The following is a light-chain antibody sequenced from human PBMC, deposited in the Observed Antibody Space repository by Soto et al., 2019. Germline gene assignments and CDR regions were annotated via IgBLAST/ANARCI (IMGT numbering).Light chain of an antibody. Sequence: EIVLTQSPDTLSXSPGERATLSCWASHSVTTRLAWFQQRPGQTPRLLIYDASTRAPGIPARFSGRGSGADFTLTISSLEPEDFAVYYCQQRSDSITFGQGTKVDIK. J-gene: IGKJ1*01. CDR1: HSVTTR. V-gene: IGKV3-11*01. CDR2: DAS. CDR3: QQRSDSIT.